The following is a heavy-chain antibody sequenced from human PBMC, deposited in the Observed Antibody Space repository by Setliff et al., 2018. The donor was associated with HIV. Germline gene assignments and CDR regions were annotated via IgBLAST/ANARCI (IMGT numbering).Heavy chain of an antibody. CDR1: GGSFSGYY. D-gene: IGHD3-3*01. J-gene: IGHJ3*02. CDR2: INHSGST. Sequence: PSETLSLTCAVYGGSFSGYYWSWIRQPPGKGLEWIGEINHSGSTNYNPSLKSRVTMSVEPSKNQFSLKLRSVTAAETAVYYCARGSVGWSREEHPRPDGACHIGGQESMVTVS. CDR3: ARGSVGWSREEHPRPDGACHI. V-gene: IGHV4-34*01.